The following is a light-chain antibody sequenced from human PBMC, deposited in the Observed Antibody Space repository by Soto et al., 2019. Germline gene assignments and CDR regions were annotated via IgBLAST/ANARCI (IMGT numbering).Light chain of an antibody. CDR2: KAS. CDR3: QQYNGYPYT. Sequence: DIQMTQSPSTLSASVGDRVTISCRASQSVSNWLAWYQQKPGKAPKLLINKASRLESGVPSRFSGSGSGTEFTLIISGLQPEDSATYYCQQYNGYPYTFGQGTKLEIK. J-gene: IGKJ2*01. V-gene: IGKV1-5*03. CDR1: QSVSNW.